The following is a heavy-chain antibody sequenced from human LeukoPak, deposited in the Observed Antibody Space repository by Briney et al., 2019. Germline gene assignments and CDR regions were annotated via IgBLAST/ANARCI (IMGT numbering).Heavy chain of an antibody. J-gene: IGHJ4*02. Sequence: PGGSLRLSCAASGFTFSSYGMHWVRQAPGKGLEWMAIIYYDGNHKYYADSVKGRFTISRDNAKNSLYLQMNSLSTEDTAVYYCARLGRDLDYWGQGALVTVSS. CDR1: GFTFSSYG. CDR3: ARLGRDLDY. D-gene: IGHD7-27*01. CDR2: IYYDGNHK. V-gene: IGHV3-33*01.